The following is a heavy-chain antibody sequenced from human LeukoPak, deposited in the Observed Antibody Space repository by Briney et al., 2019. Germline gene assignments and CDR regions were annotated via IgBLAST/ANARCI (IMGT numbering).Heavy chain of an antibody. Sequence: GGSLRLSCAASGFIFSSYGMHWVRQAPGKGLEWVTFIQYDGSKKYYADSVKGRFTISRDNSKNTLYLEMNSLRAEDTAVYYCAKDIGSYYDYWGQGILVTVSS. V-gene: IGHV3-30*02. D-gene: IGHD3-10*01. CDR3: AKDIGSYYDY. CDR2: IQYDGSKK. J-gene: IGHJ4*02. CDR1: GFIFSSYG.